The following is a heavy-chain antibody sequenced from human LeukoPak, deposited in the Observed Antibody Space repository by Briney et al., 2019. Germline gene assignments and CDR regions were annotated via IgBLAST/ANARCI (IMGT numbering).Heavy chain of an antibody. J-gene: IGHJ4*02. CDR2: IYHSGST. V-gene: IGHV4-38-2*01. Sequence: SETLSLTCVVSDFSISSGHYWGWIRQPPGKGLEWIGTIYHSGSTYYTPSLQSRVTISVDMSKNQFSLRLSRVTVADTAVYFCARSTFSHASTGGYDHWGQGILVTVSS. CDR1: DFSISSGHY. CDR3: ARSTFSHASTGGYDH. D-gene: IGHD3-22*01.